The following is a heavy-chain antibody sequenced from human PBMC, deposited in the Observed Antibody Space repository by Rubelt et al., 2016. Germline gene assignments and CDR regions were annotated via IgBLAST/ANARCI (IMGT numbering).Heavy chain of an antibody. D-gene: IGHD2-15*01. J-gene: IGHJ4*02. V-gene: IGHV4-34*01. CDR1: GGSFSNYY. CDR3: ATRYCGGGSCYFYPEYHLDY. Sequence: MRRQQWGAGLFRPSQTLSLTCGVYGGSFSNYYWTWIRQPPGKGLEWIGDINKSGNTDYNPSLKSRVTISVDTSKNQFSLKLSSVTAADTAGYYCATRYCGGGSCYFYPEYHLDYWGQGTLVTVSS. CDR2: INKSGNT.